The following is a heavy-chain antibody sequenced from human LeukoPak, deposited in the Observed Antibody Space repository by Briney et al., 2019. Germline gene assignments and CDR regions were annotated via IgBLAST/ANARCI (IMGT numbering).Heavy chain of an antibody. CDR2: INAGSGDT. CDR3: ARDDYGGATAFDF. V-gene: IGHV1-3*01. Sequence: ASVKVSCKASGYTFSNYAMHWVRQAPGQRLEWMGWINAGSGDTKYSQKFQGRFTITRDTSASTMYMELSSLTSEDTAVYYCARDDYGGATAFDFWGLGTMVTVSS. J-gene: IGHJ3*01. D-gene: IGHD1-26*01. CDR1: GYTFSNYA.